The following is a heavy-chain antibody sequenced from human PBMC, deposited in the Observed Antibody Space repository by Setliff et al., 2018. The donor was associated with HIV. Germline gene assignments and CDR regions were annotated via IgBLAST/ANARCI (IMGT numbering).Heavy chain of an antibody. CDR1: AYSFTTFW. CDR3: ARQTVHTAHSLDFGSPNRDYYYGMDV. D-gene: IGHD1-1*01. Sequence: GESLKISCKGSAYSFTTFWIAWVRQMPGKGLEWIGIIYPGDSDTTYSPSFQGQVTISVDKSISTAYLQWSSLKASDSAMYYCARQTVHTAHSLDFGSPNRDYYYGMDVWGQGTTVTVSS. J-gene: IGHJ6*02. CDR2: IYPGDSDT. V-gene: IGHV5-51*01.